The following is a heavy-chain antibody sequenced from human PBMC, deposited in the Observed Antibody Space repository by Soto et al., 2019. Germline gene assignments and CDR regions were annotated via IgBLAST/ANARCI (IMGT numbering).Heavy chain of an antibody. V-gene: IGHV3-74*01. Sequence: EVQLVESGGGLVQPGGSLRLSCAASGFPFSSYWMNWVRQAPGKGLVWVSSISTDASSTSYADPVKGRFTISRDNAKNTLYLQMNSVRAEDTAVYYCARLPNKSPQNWGQGTLVIVSP. CDR3: ARLPNKSPQN. J-gene: IGHJ1*01. CDR1: GFPFSSYW. CDR2: ISTDASST.